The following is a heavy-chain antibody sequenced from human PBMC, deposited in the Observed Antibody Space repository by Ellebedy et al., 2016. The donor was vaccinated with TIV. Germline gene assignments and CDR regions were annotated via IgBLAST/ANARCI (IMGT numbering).Heavy chain of an antibody. CDR2: ISSSSSYI. J-gene: IGHJ4*02. CDR3: ARVCCSGNIYYFDY. V-gene: IGHV3-21*01. Sequence: GGSLRLSXAASGFTFSNYGMHWVRHAPSQGLEWVSSISSSSSYIYYADSVKGRFTISRDNAKNSLYLQMSSLRAEDTAVYYCARVCCSGNIYYFDYWGQGTLVTVSS. CDR1: GFTFSNYG. D-gene: IGHD2-15*01.